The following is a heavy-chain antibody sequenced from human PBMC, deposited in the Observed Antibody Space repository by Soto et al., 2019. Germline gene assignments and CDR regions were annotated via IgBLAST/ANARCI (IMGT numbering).Heavy chain of an antibody. J-gene: IGHJ4*02. D-gene: IGHD2-8*02. CDR2: ISSSGSYI. CDR3: TTDFRGAVTCFDH. Sequence: GGSLSLSCAASGFSFSSYTMNWVRQAPGKGLEWVSSISSSGSYIYYADSVKGRFTISRDNAKNSLYLQLNSLRAEDTAVYYCTTDFRGAVTCFDHWGQGTLVTVSS. V-gene: IGHV3-21*01. CDR1: GFSFSSYT.